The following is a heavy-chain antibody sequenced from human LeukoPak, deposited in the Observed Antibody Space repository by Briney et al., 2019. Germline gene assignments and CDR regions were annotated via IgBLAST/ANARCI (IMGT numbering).Heavy chain of an antibody. CDR1: GFTFSSFA. V-gene: IGHV3-30-3*01. CDR3: ARGRDGSWFDY. CDR2: ISYDGSNK. D-gene: IGHD5-24*01. Sequence: RGSLRLSCAASGFTFSSFAMHWVRQAPGKGLEWVAVISYDGSNKYYADSVKGRFTISRDYSENTLFLHMNSLRAEDTAVYYCARGRDGSWFDYWGQGTLVTVSS. J-gene: IGHJ4*02.